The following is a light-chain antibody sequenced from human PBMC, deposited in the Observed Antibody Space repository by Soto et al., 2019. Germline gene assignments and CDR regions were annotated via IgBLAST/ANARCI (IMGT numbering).Light chain of an antibody. CDR1: QAISSW. Sequence: DIQLTQSPSVLSSSVGDTVTITCRASQAISSWLAWYQQKPGKAPDLLIYYASTLQSGVPSRFSGSGSGTEFTLTISSLQPDDFATYYCQQYNSYPWTFGQGTKVDTK. CDR3: QQYNSYPWT. CDR2: YAS. V-gene: IGKV1-5*01. J-gene: IGKJ1*01.